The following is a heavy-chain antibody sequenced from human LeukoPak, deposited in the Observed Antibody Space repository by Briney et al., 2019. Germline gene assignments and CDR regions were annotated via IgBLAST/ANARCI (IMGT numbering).Heavy chain of an antibody. Sequence: GGSLRLSCAASGFTFSRFWIYWVRHAPGKGLVWVSRINGEGSETMYAGSVKGRFTISRDNAKNTLYLQMNSLRAQDTAVYYCARVRMGDDFNPFDYWGQGTLVTVSS. CDR2: INGEGSET. D-gene: IGHD3-16*01. CDR1: GFTFSRFW. J-gene: IGHJ4*02. V-gene: IGHV3-74*03. CDR3: ARVRMGDDFNPFDY.